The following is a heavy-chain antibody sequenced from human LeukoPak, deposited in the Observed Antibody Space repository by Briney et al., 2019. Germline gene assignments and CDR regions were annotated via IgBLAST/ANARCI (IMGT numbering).Heavy chain of an antibody. CDR2: IYSGGST. CDR1: GFTVTGNY. J-gene: IGHJ4*02. V-gene: IGHV3-53*01. CDR3: ASDLSGSYFYFDY. Sequence: TGGSLRLSCAASGFTVTGNYMTWVRQAPGKGLEWVSVIYSGGSTYYADSVKGRFTISRDNSKNTLYLQMNSLRAEDTAVYYCASDLSGSYFYFDYWGQGTLVTVSS. D-gene: IGHD1-26*01.